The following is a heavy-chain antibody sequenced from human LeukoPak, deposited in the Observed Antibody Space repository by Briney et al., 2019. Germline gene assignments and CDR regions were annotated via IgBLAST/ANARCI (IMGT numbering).Heavy chain of an antibody. CDR3: ARGLQLHDAFDI. CDR2: ISSSSSYI. CDR1: GFTFSSFS. Sequence: GGSLRLSCAASGFTFSSFSMNWVRQAPGKGLEWVSSISSSSSYIYYADSVKGRFTISRDDAKNSLYLQMNSLRAEDTAVYYCARGLQLHDAFDIWGQGTMVTVSS. V-gene: IGHV3-21*01. D-gene: IGHD5-18*01. J-gene: IGHJ3*02.